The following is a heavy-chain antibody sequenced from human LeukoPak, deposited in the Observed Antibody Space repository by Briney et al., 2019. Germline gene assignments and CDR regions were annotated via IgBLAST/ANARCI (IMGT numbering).Heavy chain of an antibody. CDR2: ISSSSSYI. CDR3: ARGVDNYYYYYMDV. D-gene: IGHD5-12*01. Sequence: GGSLRLSCAASGFTISSYSMNWVRQAPGKGLEWVSSISSSSSYIYYADSVKGRFTISRDNAKKSLYLQMNSLRAKDTAVYYCARGVDNYYYYYMDVWGKGTTVTISS. CDR1: GFTISSYS. V-gene: IGHV3-21*01. J-gene: IGHJ6*03.